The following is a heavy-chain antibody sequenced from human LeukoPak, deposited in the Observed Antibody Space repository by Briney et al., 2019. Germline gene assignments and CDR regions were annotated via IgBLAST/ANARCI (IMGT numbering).Heavy chain of an antibody. CDR1: GFTFSNYW. V-gene: IGHV3-7*03. CDR3: ARLEYGG. CDR2: IDEDGSEK. Sequence: GGSLRLSCAASGFTFSNYWMTWVRQAPGKGLEWVANIDEDGSEKYFVDSVKGRFTISRDNAKNSLYLQMNSLTVGDAAVYYCARLEYGGWGQGTLVTVPS. J-gene: IGHJ4*02. D-gene: IGHD4-23*01.